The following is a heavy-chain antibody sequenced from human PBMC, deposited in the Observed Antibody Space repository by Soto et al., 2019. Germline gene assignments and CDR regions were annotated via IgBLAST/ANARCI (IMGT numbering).Heavy chain of an antibody. J-gene: IGHJ4*02. CDR1: GYTFTSYS. CDR3: AREDYVWGSYRYTFFDY. V-gene: IGHV1-18*01. D-gene: IGHD3-16*02. CDR2: ISAYNGNT. Sequence: QVQLVQSGAEVKKPGASVKVSCKASGYTFTSYSISWVRQAPGQGLEWMGWISAYNGNTNYAQKLQGRVTMTTDTSTSTAYMELRSLRSDDTAVYYCAREDYVWGSYRYTFFDYWGQGTLVTVSS.